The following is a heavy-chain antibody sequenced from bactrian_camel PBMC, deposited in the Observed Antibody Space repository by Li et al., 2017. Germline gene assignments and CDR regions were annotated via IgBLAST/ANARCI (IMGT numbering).Heavy chain of an antibody. D-gene: IGHD2*01. J-gene: IGHJ4*01. CDR2: IEGDGST. V-gene: IGHV3S9*01. CDR1: GDTISRYC. CDR3: AATLEWQWFRLRDDHYHV. Sequence: HVQLVESGGGSVQVGGSLLLSCVASGDTISRYCMGWFRQVPDKAREGVAGIEGDGSTSYADSVKGRFTISQDNAQNTLHLQMNTLEPEDTAVYYCAATLEWQWFRLRDDHYHVWGQGTQVTVS.